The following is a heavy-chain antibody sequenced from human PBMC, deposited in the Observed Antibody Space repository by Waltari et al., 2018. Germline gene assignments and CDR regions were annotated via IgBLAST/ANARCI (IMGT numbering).Heavy chain of an antibody. D-gene: IGHD5-12*01. J-gene: IGHJ2*01. CDR3: ARVGRATLTHYWYFDL. CDR2: IYYSGST. V-gene: IGHV4-39*07. CDR1: ISSSSYY. Sequence: ISSSSYYWGWIRQPPGKGLEWIGSIYYSGSTYYNPSLKSRVTISVDTSKNQFSLKLSSVTAADTAVYYCARVGRATLTHYWYFDLWGRGTLVTVSS.